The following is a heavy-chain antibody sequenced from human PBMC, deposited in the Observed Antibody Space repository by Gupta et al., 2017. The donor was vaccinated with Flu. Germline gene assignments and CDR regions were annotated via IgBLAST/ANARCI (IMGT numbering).Heavy chain of an antibody. V-gene: IGHV4-39*02. J-gene: IGHJ6*02. D-gene: IGHD3-22*01. CDR3: VQLRTIYESRARTYYYSGMDV. CDR1: GDSIPTPQSY. Sequence: QLRLQESGPGLVTPSATLSLTCSVSGDSIPTPQSYLRWVRQPPGKGLEWIATIYFSGSTNSNPSLQSRVSMSVDTSKNHVSLRLTSVTPADSGVYYCVQLRTIYESRARTYYYSGMDVWGHGTSVSVSS. CDR2: IYFSGST.